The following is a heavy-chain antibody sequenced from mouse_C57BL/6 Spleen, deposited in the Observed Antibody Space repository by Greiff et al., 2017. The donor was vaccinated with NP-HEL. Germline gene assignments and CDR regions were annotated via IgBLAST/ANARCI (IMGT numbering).Heavy chain of an antibody. CDR3: ARSPYFPFDY. Sequence: QVQLQQSGPELVKPGASVKISCKASGYAFSSSWMNWVKQRPGKGLEWIGRIYPGDGDTNYNGKFKGKATLTADKSSSTAYMQLSSLTSEDSAVYFCARSPYFPFDYWGQGTTLTVSS. J-gene: IGHJ2*01. CDR2: IYPGDGDT. V-gene: IGHV1-82*01. D-gene: IGHD2-10*01. CDR1: GYAFSSSW.